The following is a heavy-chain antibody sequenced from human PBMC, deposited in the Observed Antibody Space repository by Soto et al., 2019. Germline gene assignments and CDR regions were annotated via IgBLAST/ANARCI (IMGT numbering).Heavy chain of an antibody. CDR2: TSGSGVST. J-gene: IGHJ4*02. D-gene: IGHD4-4*01. Sequence: XVSLRLSCAASGFTFSNFAMSWVRQAPGKGLEWVSATSGSGVSTFYADSVKGRFTISRDNSKNTVSLQMSSLRAGDTAICYCAKGYSFGFEFWGQGILVTVSS. CDR3: AKGYSFGFEF. CDR1: GFTFSNFA. V-gene: IGHV3-23*01.